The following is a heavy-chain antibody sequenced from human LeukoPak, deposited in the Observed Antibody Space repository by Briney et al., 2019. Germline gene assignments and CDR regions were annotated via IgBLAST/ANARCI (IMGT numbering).Heavy chain of an antibody. J-gene: IGHJ3*02. Sequence: GGSLRLSCAASGFTFSDYWMSWVRQAPGKGLEWVSSIGSSSSYIYYADSVKGRFTISRDNAKNSLYLQMNSLRAEDTAVYYCARDRGIAAARHAFDIWGQGTMVTVSS. CDR2: IGSSSSYI. D-gene: IGHD6-13*01. V-gene: IGHV3-21*01. CDR3: ARDRGIAAARHAFDI. CDR1: GFTFSDYW.